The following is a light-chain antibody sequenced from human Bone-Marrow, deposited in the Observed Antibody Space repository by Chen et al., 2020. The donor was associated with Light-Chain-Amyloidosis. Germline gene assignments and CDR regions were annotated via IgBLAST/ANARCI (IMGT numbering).Light chain of an antibody. V-gene: IGLV3-21*02. CDR2: DDS. CDR1: NIGSTS. CDR3: QVWDRSSDRPV. Sequence: SYVLTQPSSVSVAPVQTATIACGGNNIGSTSVHWYRQTPGQAPLLVVYDDSDRPSGIPERLSGSNSGNTATLTISRVEAGDEADYYCQVWDRSSDRPVFGGGTKLTVL. J-gene: IGLJ3*02.